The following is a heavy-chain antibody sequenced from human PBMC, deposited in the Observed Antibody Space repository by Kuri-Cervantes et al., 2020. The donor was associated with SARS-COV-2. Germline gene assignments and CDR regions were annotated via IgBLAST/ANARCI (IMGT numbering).Heavy chain of an antibody. CDR1: GGTFSSYA. Sequence: SVQVSCKASGGTFSSYAISWVRQAPGQGLEWMGGIIPILGIANYAQKFQGRVKITADKSTSTAYMELSSLRSEDTAVYYCARDCSVVPAARAFDPWSQGTLVTVSS. CDR2: IIPILGIA. J-gene: IGHJ5*02. V-gene: IGHV1-69*10. D-gene: IGHD2-2*01. CDR3: ARDCSVVPAARAFDP.